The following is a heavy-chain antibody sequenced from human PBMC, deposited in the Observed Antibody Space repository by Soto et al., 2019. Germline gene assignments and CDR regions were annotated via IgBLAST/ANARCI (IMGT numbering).Heavy chain of an antibody. CDR3: ARALRYDFWTDLTSPSYYFDY. D-gene: IGHD3-3*01. CDR2: ITPYNGYT. V-gene: IGHV1-18*01. Sequence: QVKLLQSGAEVKKPGASVKVSCKASGYTFTNYGITWVRQAPGQGLEWMGWITPYNGYTNYAQKVQGRVTITTDISTTITYMELRSLTSDDTAVYYYARALRYDFWTDLTSPSYYFDYWGQGTLVTVSS. CDR1: GYTFTNYG. J-gene: IGHJ4*02.